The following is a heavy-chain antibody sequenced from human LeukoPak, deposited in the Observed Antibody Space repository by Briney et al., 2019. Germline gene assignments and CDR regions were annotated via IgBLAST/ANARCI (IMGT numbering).Heavy chain of an antibody. CDR3: SRRLDTAMAPFDY. V-gene: IGHV4-39*07. D-gene: IGHD5-18*01. J-gene: IGHJ4*02. CDR2: IYYSGGT. Sequence: SETLSLTCTVSGGSISSSSYYWGWIRQPPGKGLEWIGSIYYSGGTYYNPSLKSRVTISVDTSKNQFSLKLSSVTAAGTAVYFWSRRLDTAMAPFDYWGQGTLVTVSS. CDR1: GGSISSSSYY.